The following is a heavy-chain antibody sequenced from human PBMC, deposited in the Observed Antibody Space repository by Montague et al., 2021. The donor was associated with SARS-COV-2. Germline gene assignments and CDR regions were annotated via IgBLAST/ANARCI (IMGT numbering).Heavy chain of an antibody. V-gene: IGHV4-34*01. D-gene: IGHD3-10*01. CDR3: ARVRYYGSGTSLGMDV. CDR1: GGSFSGYY. CDR2: INHSGST. J-gene: IGHJ6*02. Sequence: TLSLTCAVYGGSFSGYYWSWIRQPPGKGLEWIGAINHSGSTNYNPSLKSRVTISVDTSKNQFSLKLSSVTAADTAVYYCARVRYYGSGTSLGMDVWGQGTTVTVSS.